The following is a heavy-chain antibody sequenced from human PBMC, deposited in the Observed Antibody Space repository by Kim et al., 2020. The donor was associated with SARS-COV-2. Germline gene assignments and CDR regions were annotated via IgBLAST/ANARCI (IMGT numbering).Heavy chain of an antibody. D-gene: IGHD5-18*01. CDR2: IYSGGSST. J-gene: IGHJ4*02. V-gene: IGHV3-23*03. CDR3: APGYSYVAY. CDR1: GFTFSSYA. Sequence: GGSLRLSCAASGFTFSSYAMSWVRQAPGKGLEWVSVIYSGGSSTYYADSVKGRFTISRDNSKNTLYLQMNSLRAEDTAVYYCAPGYSYVAYWGQGTLVTVSS.